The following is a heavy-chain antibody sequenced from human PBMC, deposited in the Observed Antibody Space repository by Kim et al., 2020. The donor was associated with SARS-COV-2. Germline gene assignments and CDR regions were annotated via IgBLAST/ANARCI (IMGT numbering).Heavy chain of an antibody. CDR3: ASSYCGGDCYSDTNNYGMDV. D-gene: IGHD2-21*02. Sequence: ASVKVSCKASGYTFTGYYMHWVRQAPGQGLEWMGRINPNSGGTNYAQKFQGRVTMTRDTSISTAYMELSRLRSDDTAVYYCASSYCGGDCYSDTNNYGMDVWGQGTTVTVSS. J-gene: IGHJ6*02. CDR2: INPNSGGT. V-gene: IGHV1-2*06. CDR1: GYTFTGYY.